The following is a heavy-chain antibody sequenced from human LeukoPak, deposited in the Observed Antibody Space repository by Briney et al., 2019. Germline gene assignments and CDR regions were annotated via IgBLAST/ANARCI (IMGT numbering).Heavy chain of an antibody. CDR3: ARIAAAVWYYFDY. D-gene: IGHD6-13*01. J-gene: IGHJ4*02. Sequence: GRSLSLSCAASGFTFSIYAMHWVREAAGQGLECVAVISYDGSNKYYADSVKGRFTISRDNSKNTLYLQMNSLRAEDTAVYYCARIAAAVWYYFDYWGQGTLVTVSS. V-gene: IGHV3-30*04. CDR1: GFTFSIYA. CDR2: ISYDGSNK.